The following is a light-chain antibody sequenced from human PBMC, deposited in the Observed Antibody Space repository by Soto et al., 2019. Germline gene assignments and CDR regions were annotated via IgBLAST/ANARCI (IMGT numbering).Light chain of an antibody. CDR1: ESLVHSDGKTY. Sequence: IVLTQTPLSSAVTLGQPASFSCGSSESLVHSDGKTYLGWLHLRPGQPPRLLIYQISRRPPGVPDRFSGSGAGTNFTLNISRVEPEDVGIFYCMQASQLKTFGQGTKVDIK. V-gene: IGKV2-24*01. CDR2: QIS. CDR3: MQASQLKT. J-gene: IGKJ1*01.